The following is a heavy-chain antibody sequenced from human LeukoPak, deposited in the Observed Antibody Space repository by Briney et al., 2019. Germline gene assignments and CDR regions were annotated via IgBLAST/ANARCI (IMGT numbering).Heavy chain of an antibody. Sequence: SVKVSCKASGGTFSSYAISWVRQAPGQGLEWVGGVIPIFGTANYAQKFQGRVTITADESTSTAYMELSSLRSEDTAVYYCARGGIVVVVAATMYYGMDVWGQGTTVTVSS. CDR1: GGTFSSYA. V-gene: IGHV1-69*13. D-gene: IGHD2-15*01. CDR2: VIPIFGTA. CDR3: ARGGIVVVVAATMYYGMDV. J-gene: IGHJ6*02.